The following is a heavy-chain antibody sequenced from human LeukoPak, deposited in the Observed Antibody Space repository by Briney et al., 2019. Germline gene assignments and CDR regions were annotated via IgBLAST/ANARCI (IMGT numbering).Heavy chain of an antibody. D-gene: IGHD3-16*01. CDR2: INNSGST. V-gene: IGHV4-34*01. CDR1: GASFSDSY. Sequence: SETLSLTCAVYGASFSDSYWSWIRRSPEKGLEWIGEINNSGSTSYNPSLNSRVIMSVDRSKNQFSLRLTSVTAADTAVYYCARVRYAPRLGNWGQGTLVTVSS. J-gene: IGHJ4*02. CDR3: ARVRYAPRLGN.